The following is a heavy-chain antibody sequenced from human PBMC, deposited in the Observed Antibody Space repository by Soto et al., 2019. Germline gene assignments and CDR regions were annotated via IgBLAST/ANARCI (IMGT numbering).Heavy chain of an antibody. Sequence: QVHLVQSGAEVKKPGASVTVSCTVSGYGFTTYGFTWVRQPRGQGQEWMAWICAHNGNTNYAQNLQGRGTVTRDTSTTTAHMELRSLRSDDAAVYYCARGRYAEYWGQGALVTVSS. J-gene: IGHJ4*02. D-gene: IGHD1-1*01. V-gene: IGHV1-18*01. CDR1: GYGFTTYG. CDR2: ICAHNGNT. CDR3: ARGRYAEY.